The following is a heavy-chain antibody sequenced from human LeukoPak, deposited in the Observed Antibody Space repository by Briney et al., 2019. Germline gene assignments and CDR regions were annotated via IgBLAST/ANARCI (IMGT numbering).Heavy chain of an antibody. Sequence: GGSLRLSCAASGFTFSNAWMSWVRQAPGKGLELGGLIKSKTDGGTTDYVAPVKGRFTISRHDSKNTLYLQMNSLKTEDTAVYYCYGDYAPGPYYFDYWGQGTLVTVSS. CDR2: IKSKTDGGTT. CDR1: GFTFSNAW. V-gene: IGHV3-15*01. D-gene: IGHD4-17*01. CDR3: YGDYAPGPYYFDY. J-gene: IGHJ4*02.